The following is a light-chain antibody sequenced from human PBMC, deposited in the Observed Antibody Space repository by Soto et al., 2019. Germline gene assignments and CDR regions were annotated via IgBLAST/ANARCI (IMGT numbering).Light chain of an antibody. CDR1: QSVNSRY. CDR3: QQYVSSPLT. CDR2: GTS. Sequence: EIVLTQSPGTLSLSPGERATLSCRASQSVNSRYLAWYQQKPGQAPNLLIYGTSSRATGIPDRFGGSGSGTDFTLTISRLEPEDFAVYYCQQYVSSPLTFGGGTKVEIK. V-gene: IGKV3-20*01. J-gene: IGKJ4*01.